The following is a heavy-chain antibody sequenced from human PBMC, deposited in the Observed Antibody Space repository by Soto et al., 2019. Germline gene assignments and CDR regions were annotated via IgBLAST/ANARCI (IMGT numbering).Heavy chain of an antibody. Sequence: LSLTFVISGDSVSSNSAVWNWIRQSPSRGLEWLGRTYYKSKWNNDYALSVKSRITINPDTSKNQFSLHLYSVTPEDTAVYYCTGITWFRGMDVWGQGTPLTVSS. V-gene: IGHV6-1*01. CDR3: TGITWFRGMDV. J-gene: IGHJ6*02. CDR1: GDSVSSNSAV. D-gene: IGHD3-10*01. CDR2: TYYKSKWNN.